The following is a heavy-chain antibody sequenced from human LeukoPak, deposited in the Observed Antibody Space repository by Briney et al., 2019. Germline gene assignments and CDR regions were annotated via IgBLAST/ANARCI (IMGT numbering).Heavy chain of an antibody. CDR2: ISSSSSYI. J-gene: IGHJ6*04. CDR3: AELGITMIGGV. D-gene: IGHD3-10*02. V-gene: IGHV3-21*01. CDR1: GFTFSSYT. Sequence: GGSLRLSCAASGFTFSSYTMNWVRQAPGKGLEWVSSISSSSSYIYYADSVKGRFTISRDNAKNSLYLQMNSLRAEDTAVYYCAELGITMIGGVWGKGPRSPSPQ.